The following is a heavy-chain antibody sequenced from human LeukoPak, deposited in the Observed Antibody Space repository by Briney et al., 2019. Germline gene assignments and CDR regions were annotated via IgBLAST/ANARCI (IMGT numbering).Heavy chain of an antibody. J-gene: IGHJ6*02. CDR1: GGSFSGYY. Sequence: SETLSLTCAVYGGSFSGYYWSWIRQPPGKGLEWIGEINHSGSTNYNPSLKSRVTISVDTSKNQFSLKLSSVTAADTAVYYCARGNKGASFPVTTYYCGMDVWGQGTTVTVSS. CDR2: INHSGST. V-gene: IGHV4-34*01. CDR3: ARGNKGASFPVTTYYCGMDV. D-gene: IGHD4-17*01.